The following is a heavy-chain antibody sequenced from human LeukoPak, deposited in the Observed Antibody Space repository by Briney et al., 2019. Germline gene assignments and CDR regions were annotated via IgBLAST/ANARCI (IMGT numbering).Heavy chain of an antibody. CDR3: ARVGMEYQLAEMDV. CDR2: INAGNGNT. CDR1: GYTFTSHA. J-gene: IGHJ6*02. Sequence: ASVKVSCKASGYTFTSHAMHWVRQAPGQRLEWMGWINAGNGNTKYSQKFQGRVTITRDTSASTAYMELSSLRSEDTAVYYCARVGMEYQLAEMDVWGQGTTVTVSS. D-gene: IGHD2-2*01. V-gene: IGHV1-3*01.